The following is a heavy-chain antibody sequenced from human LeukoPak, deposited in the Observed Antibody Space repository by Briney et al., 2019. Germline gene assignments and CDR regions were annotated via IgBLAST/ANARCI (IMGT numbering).Heavy chain of an antibody. D-gene: IGHD5-12*01. J-gene: IGHJ4*02. V-gene: IGHV1-3*01. CDR3: ARVGYSGYDSRPVFNY. CDR1: GYTFTRHA. Sequence: ASVKVSCKASGYTFTRHAIHWVRQAPGQRLEWMGWINAGNGDTKYSQKFQGRVTFTGDTSASTAYMELSSLRSEDTAVYYCARVGYSGYDSRPVFNYWGQGTLVTVSS. CDR2: INAGNGDT.